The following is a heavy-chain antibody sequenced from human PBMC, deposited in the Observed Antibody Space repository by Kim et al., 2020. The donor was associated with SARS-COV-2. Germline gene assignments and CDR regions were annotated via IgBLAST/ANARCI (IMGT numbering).Heavy chain of an antibody. V-gene: IGHV3-9*01. J-gene: IGHJ4*02. D-gene: IGHD6-19*01. CDR3: ATGRLISVAVPLDF. Sequence: YADCVKGHFASTRDNAKNSLHLQLDSLRTEDTALYYCATGRLISVAVPLDFWGQGTLVTVSS.